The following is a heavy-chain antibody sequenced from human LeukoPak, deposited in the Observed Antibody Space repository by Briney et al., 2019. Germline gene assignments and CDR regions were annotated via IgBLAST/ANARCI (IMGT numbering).Heavy chain of an antibody. Sequence: ASVKVSCKASGYTFTGYYMHWVRQAPGQGLEWMGWINPNSGGTNYAQKFQGRVTMTRDTSISTAYMELSRLRSDDTAVYYCARDIGYSSGWYHYWGQGTLVTVSS. CDR1: GYTFTGYY. D-gene: IGHD6-19*01. CDR2: INPNSGGT. CDR3: ARDIGYSSGWYHY. V-gene: IGHV1-2*02. J-gene: IGHJ4*02.